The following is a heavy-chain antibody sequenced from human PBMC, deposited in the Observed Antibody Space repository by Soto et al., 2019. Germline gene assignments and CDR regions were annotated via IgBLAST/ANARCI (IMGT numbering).Heavy chain of an antibody. Sequence: SETLSLTCTVSGGSVSSGSYYWSWIRQPPGKGLEWIGYIYYSGSTNYNPSLKSRVTISVDTSKNQFSLKLSSVTAADTAVYYCAREDYYYGMDVWGQGTTVTVAS. V-gene: IGHV4-61*01. J-gene: IGHJ6*02. CDR2: IYYSGST. CDR3: AREDYYYGMDV. CDR1: GGSVSSGSYY.